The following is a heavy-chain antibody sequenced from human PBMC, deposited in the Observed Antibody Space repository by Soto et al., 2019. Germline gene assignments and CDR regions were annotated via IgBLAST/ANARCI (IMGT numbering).Heavy chain of an antibody. CDR3: AKGIGIWFDESGNGGYLDY. CDR1: GFIFSSFD. D-gene: IGHD3-10*01. V-gene: IGHV3-30*18. J-gene: IGHJ4*02. Sequence: QVQLVESGGGVVQPGRSLRLSCAASGFIFSSFDMHWVRQAPGKGLEWVAATSYDGSKEYYSDSVKGRFTISRDNSKNTLFLQVNSLRVEDTAVYYCAKGIGIWFDESGNGGYLDYWGLGTLVTVST. CDR2: TSYDGSKE.